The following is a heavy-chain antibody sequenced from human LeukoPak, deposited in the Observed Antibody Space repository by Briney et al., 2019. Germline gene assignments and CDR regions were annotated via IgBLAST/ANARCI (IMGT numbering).Heavy chain of an antibody. Sequence: PGGSLRLSCAASGFTFSNYAMDWVRQAPGKGLEWVAIISYDGSYKYYADSVKGRFTISRENSKNTLYLQMNSLRAEDTAVYYCARAEYSSSWFGYFQYWGQGTLVTVSS. CDR3: ARAEYSSSWFGYFQY. J-gene: IGHJ1*01. CDR1: GFTFSNYA. V-gene: IGHV3-30-3*01. CDR2: ISYDGSYK. D-gene: IGHD6-13*01.